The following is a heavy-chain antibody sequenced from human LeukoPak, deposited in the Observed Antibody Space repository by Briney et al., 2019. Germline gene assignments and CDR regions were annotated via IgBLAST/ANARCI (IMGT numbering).Heavy chain of an antibody. J-gene: IGHJ6*02. Sequence: ASVKVSCTASGYTFTGYHMHWVRQAPGQGLEWMGWINPNSGGTNYAQKFQGRVTMTRDTSISTAYMELSRLRSDDTAVYYCARDLGVVVAATGYGMDVWGQGTTVTVS. CDR2: INPNSGGT. CDR3: ARDLGVVVAATGYGMDV. CDR1: GYTFTGYH. D-gene: IGHD2-15*01. V-gene: IGHV1-2*02.